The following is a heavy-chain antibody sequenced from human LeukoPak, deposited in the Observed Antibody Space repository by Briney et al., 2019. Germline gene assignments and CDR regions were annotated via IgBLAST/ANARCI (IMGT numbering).Heavy chain of an antibody. J-gene: IGHJ5*02. CDR2: IYYSGTT. Sequence: SETLSLTCTVSGASISSYYWSWIRQPPGKGLEWIGYIYYSGTTKYNPSLKSRVTISVDTSKNQFSLNLSSVTAADTAVYYCATGKPQRYSSGWYVKWLDPWGQGTLVTVSS. CDR1: GASISSYY. V-gene: IGHV4-59*01. CDR3: ATGKPQRYSSGWYVKWLDP. D-gene: IGHD6-19*01.